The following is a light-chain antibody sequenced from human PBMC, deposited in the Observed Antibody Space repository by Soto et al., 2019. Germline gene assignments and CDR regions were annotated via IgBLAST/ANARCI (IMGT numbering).Light chain of an antibody. CDR3: QHFNNCPRRT. CDR1: QSVGSN. CDR2: GAS. V-gene: IGKV3-15*01. Sequence: EVVMTQSPATLSVSPGERATLSCRASQSVGSNLAWYQQKPGQAPRLLIYGASTRSTGIPASFSGSGSGTEFTLTISSLQSEDFGIYYCQHFNNCPRRTFGQGTKVEIK. J-gene: IGKJ1*01.